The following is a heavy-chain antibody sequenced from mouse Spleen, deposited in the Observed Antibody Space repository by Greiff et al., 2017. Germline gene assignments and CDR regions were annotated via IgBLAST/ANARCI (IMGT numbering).Heavy chain of an antibody. CDR3: AREAYAMDY. J-gene: IGHJ4*01. Sequence: VQLQQSGAELVRPGASVKMSCKASGYTFTSYTMHWVKQRPGQGLEWIGYINPSSGYTKYNQKFKDKATLTADKSSSTAYMQLSSLTAEDSAVYYCAREAYAMDYWGQGTSVTVSS. V-gene: IGHV1-4*01. CDR1: GYTFTSYT. CDR2: INPSSGYT.